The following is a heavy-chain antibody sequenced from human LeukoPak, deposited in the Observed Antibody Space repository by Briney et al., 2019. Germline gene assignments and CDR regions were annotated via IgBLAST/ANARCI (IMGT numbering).Heavy chain of an antibody. V-gene: IGHV3-30*02. CDR3: AKDPNVLVDYAYYMDV. J-gene: IGHJ6*03. CDR1: GFTFSSYG. Sequence: GGSLRLSCAASGFTFSSYGMHWVRQAPGKGLEWVAFIRYDGSNKYYADSVKGRFTISRDNSKNTLDLQMNSLRAEDTAVYYCAKDPNVLVDYAYYMDVWGKGTTVTVSS. D-gene: IGHD2-8*01. CDR2: IRYDGSNK.